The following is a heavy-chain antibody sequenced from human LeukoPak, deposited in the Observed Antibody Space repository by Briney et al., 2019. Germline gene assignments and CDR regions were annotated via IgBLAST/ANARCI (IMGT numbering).Heavy chain of an antibody. CDR1: GFTFKNYW. J-gene: IGHJ4*02. CDR2: TKPDGNAE. D-gene: IGHD2-21*02. V-gene: IGHV3-7*01. CDR3: ARDGDLNTNFGY. Sequence: GRSLRLSCAASGFTFKNYWMGGVPHAPGKGREWVTNTKPDGNAEYYADSVRGRFTTSRDNANNFLYLQMNSLRAEDTAVYYCARDGDLNTNFGYWGQGTLVTVSS.